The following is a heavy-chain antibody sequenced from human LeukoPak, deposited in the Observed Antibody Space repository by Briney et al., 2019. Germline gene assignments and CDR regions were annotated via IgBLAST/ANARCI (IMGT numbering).Heavy chain of an antibody. V-gene: IGHV1-69*06. CDR1: GGTFSSYA. D-gene: IGHD6-19*01. Sequence: ASVKVSCKASGGTFSSYAISWVRQAPGQGLEWMGGIIPIFGTANYAQKFQGRVTITADKSTSTAYMELSSLRSEDMAVYYCARDRSRAVAGKGEMEYWGQGTLVTVSS. CDR2: IIPIFGTA. CDR3: ARDRSRAVAGKGEMEY. J-gene: IGHJ4*02.